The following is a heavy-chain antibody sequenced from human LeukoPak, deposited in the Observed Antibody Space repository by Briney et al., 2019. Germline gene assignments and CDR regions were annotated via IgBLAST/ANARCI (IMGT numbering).Heavy chain of an antibody. V-gene: IGHV4-34*01. J-gene: IGHJ6*03. D-gene: IGHD5-24*01. Sequence: PSESLSLTCAVYGGSFSGYYWSWIRQPPRKGLEWIGEINPSGSANYPPSVKSRFTISIDTSKNKLSLKLNTLTAADTAVYYCASLRRDGYNYYYYYHMDVWGKGTTVNGSS. CDR2: INPSGSA. CDR3: ASLRRDGYNYYYYYHMDV. CDR1: GGSFSGYY.